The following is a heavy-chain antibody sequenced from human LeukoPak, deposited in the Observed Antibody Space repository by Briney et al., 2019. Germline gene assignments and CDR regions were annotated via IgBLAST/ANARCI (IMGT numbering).Heavy chain of an antibody. CDR1: GFTFSDHY. CDR2: TRNKANSYTT. CDR3: ARVDGRNGDYFDY. D-gene: IGHD1-1*01. V-gene: IGHV3-72*01. J-gene: IGHJ4*02. Sequence: GGSLRLSCAASGFTFSDHYMDWVRQAPGKGLEWDGRTRNKANSYTTEYAASVKGRFTISRGDSKNSLYLQMNSLKTEDTAVYYCARVDGRNGDYFDYWGRGTLVTVSS.